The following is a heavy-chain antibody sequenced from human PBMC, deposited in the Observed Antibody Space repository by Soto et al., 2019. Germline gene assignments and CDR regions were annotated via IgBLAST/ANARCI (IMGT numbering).Heavy chain of an antibody. D-gene: IGHD2-21*01. CDR1: GFPFNDYY. V-gene: IGHV3-11*06. CDR2: ISPKSTFR. CDR3: VRRGGGGLFEH. J-gene: IGHJ4*02. Sequence: GGSLRLSCATSGFPFNDYYMTWIRQAPGKGLEWLSHISPKSTFRNYADSVKGRLTISRDNTESSLFLQMNSLGVDDTAVYSCVRRGGGGLFEHWGQGVLVTVSS.